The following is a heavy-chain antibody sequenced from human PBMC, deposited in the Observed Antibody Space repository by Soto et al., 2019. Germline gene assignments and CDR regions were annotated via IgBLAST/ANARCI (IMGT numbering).Heavy chain of an antibody. CDR2: ISGSGTTT. V-gene: IGHV3-23*01. J-gene: IGHJ4*02. CDR1: GFTFSSYS. CDR3: AQGVNYDTSGYFFGY. D-gene: IGHD3-22*01. Sequence: LRLSCATSGFTFSSYSMTWVRQAPGEGLEWVSTISGSGTTTKYADSVKGRFTISRDNSKNTLHLQMNSLRAEDTAVYYCAQGVNYDTSGYFFGYWGQGTLVTVSS.